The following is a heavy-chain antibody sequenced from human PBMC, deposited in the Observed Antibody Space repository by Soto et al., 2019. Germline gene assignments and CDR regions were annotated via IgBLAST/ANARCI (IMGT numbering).Heavy chain of an antibody. J-gene: IGHJ6*02. V-gene: IGHV1-46*02. CDR2: INPRGGGT. Sequence: ASVKVCKASGYTLNTYYMHWVRQAPGQGPEWMGIINPRGGGTTYAQNFQDRVTMTSDTSSSTVYMELSSLRSEDTAVYYCARGGGFSPYYYNLDVWGQGTTVTVSS. CDR3: ARGGGFSPYYYNLDV. CDR1: GYTLNTYY. D-gene: IGHD2-15*01.